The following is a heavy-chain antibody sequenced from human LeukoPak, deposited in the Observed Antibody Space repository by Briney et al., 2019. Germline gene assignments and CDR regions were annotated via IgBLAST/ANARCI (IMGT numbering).Heavy chain of an antibody. CDR1: GGSISSSSYY. CDR2: IYYSGST. D-gene: IGHD3-10*01. V-gene: IGHV4-39*07. J-gene: IGHJ4*02. CDR3: ASCPWFGEDVGY. Sequence: SETLSLTCTVSGGSISSSSYYWGWIRQPPGKGLECIGSIYYSGSTYYNPSLKSRVTISVDTSKNQFSLKLSSVTAANTAVYYCASCPWFGEDVGYWGQGTLVTVSS.